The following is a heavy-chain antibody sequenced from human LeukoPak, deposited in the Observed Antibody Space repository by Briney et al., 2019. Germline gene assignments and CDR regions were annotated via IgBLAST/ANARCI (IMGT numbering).Heavy chain of an antibody. D-gene: IGHD3-10*01. CDR3: ARVAWFGELLSIYYYGMDV. CDR1: GGSISSSSYY. CDR2: IYYSGST. Sequence: PSETLSLTCAVSGGSISSSSYYWGWIRQPPGKGLEWIGSIYYSGSTYYNPSLKSRVTMSVDTSKNQFSLKLNSVTAADTAVYYCARVAWFGELLSIYYYGMDVWGQGTTVTVSS. J-gene: IGHJ6*02. V-gene: IGHV4-39*07.